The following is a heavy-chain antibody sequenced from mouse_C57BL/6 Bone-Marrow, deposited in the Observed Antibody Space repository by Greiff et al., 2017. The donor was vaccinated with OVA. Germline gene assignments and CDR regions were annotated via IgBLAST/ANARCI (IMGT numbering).Heavy chain of an antibody. J-gene: IGHJ1*03. CDR1: GLTFGTYA. CDR2: IGDGGSYT. V-gene: IGHV5-4*01. CDR3: ARDLGYFDV. Sequence: LVGSGGGLLKPEGSLNLSFAASGLTFGTYAMSGFRQTPETRREWVATIGDGGSYTYYPDNVKGRFTISRDNAKNNLYLQMSHLKSEDTAMYYCARDLGYFDVWGTGTTVTVSS.